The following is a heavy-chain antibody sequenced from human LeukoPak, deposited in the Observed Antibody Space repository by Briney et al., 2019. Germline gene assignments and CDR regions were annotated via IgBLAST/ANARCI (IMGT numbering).Heavy chain of an antibody. J-gene: IGHJ4*02. V-gene: IGHV4-31*03. CDR2: IYYSGST. CDR1: GGSISSGGYY. D-gene: IGHD2-2*01. CDR3: ARTYYCSTTTCSFDY. Sequence: SETLSLTCTVSGGSISSGGYYWSWIRQHPGKGLEWIGYIYYSGSTYYNPSLKSRVTISADTSKNQFSLKLTSVTAADTAVYYCARTYYCSTTTCSFDYWGQGTLVTVSS.